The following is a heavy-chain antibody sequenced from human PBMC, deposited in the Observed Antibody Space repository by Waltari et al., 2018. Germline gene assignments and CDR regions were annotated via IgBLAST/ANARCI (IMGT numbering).Heavy chain of an antibody. CDR2: ISGSDVTT. J-gene: IGHJ4*02. CDR3: AKGRSGNYWLFDY. CDR1: GFTFSNYA. V-gene: IGHV3-23*04. D-gene: IGHD1-26*01. Sequence: EVQLVESGGGLVQPGGSLRLSCEVSGFTFSNYAMSWVRQAPGKGLEWVSGISGSDVTTYYADSVKGRFTISRDNSKNTLYLQMNSLRSEDTALYYCAKGRSGNYWLFDYWGQGTLVTVS.